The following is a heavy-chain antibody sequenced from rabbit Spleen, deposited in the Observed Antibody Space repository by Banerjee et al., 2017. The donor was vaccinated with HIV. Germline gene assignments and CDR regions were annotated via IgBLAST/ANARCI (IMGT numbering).Heavy chain of an antibody. CDR3: ARDLAGAIGWNFTL. CDR1: GIDFSNYNF. V-gene: IGHV1S45*01. Sequence: QEQLVESGGGLVQPGASLTLTCTASGIDFSNYNFMCWVRQAPGKGLEWIACIDIGSRDFTYYASWAKGRFTISKTSSTTVTLQMTSLTAADTATYFCARDLAGAIGWNFTLWGPGTLVTVS. CDR2: IDIGSRDFT. D-gene: IGHD4-1*01. J-gene: IGHJ4*01.